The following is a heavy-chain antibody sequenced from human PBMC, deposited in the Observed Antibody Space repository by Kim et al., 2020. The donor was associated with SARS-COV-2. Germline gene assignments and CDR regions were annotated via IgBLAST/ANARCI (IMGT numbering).Heavy chain of an antibody. Sequence: GGSLRLSCAASGFTFSSYAMSWVRQAPGKGLEWVSAISGSGGSTYYADSVKGRFTISRDNSKNTLYLQMNSLRAEDTAVYYCAKDAGYYGSGSYSSGAFDIWGQGTMVTVSS. CDR2: ISGSGGST. CDR1: GFTFSSYA. CDR3: AKDAGYYGSGSYSSGAFDI. V-gene: IGHV3-23*01. J-gene: IGHJ3*02. D-gene: IGHD3-10*01.